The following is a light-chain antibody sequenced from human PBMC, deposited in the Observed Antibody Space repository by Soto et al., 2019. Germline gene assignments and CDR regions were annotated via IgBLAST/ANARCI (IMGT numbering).Light chain of an antibody. Sequence: EIVLTQSPGTLSLSPGERATLYCRSSQTVNANFLAWYQQKPGQAPRLLIYGVSNRAPGIPDRFSGSGSGTEITLTISRLEPEDFAVYYCHQSGDSPTFGQGTKVDIK. CDR2: GVS. CDR1: QTVNANF. CDR3: HQSGDSPT. V-gene: IGKV3-20*01. J-gene: IGKJ1*01.